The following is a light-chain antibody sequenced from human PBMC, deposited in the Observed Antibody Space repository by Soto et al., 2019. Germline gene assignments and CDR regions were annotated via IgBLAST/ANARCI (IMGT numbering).Light chain of an antibody. CDR2: TAS. Sequence: DIQMTQSPSSLSASVGDRVTITCRASQDISNYLSWYQQKPGKVPELLIYTASTFQSGVPSRFSGSGSGTDFTLTISSLQPEAVATYYCQKYNSAPFTVGPGNKVDI. V-gene: IGKV1-27*01. CDR1: QDISNY. CDR3: QKYNSAPFT. J-gene: IGKJ3*01.